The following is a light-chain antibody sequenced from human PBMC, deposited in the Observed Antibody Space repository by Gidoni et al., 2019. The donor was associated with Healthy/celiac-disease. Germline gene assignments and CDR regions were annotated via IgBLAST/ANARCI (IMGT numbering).Light chain of an antibody. V-gene: IGLV4-69*01. J-gene: IGLJ3*02. Sequence: QLVLTQSPSASAPLGASVKLTCTLSSGHSSYAIAWHPQQPEKGPRYLMKLNSDGSHSKGDGIPDRFSGSSSGAERYLTISSLQSEDEADYYCQTWGTGIRVFGGGTKLTVL. CDR3: QTWGTGIRV. CDR1: SGHSSYA. CDR2: LNSDGSH.